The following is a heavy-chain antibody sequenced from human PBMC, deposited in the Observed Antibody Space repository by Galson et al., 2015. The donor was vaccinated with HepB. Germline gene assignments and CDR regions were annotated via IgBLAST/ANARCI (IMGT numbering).Heavy chain of an antibody. CDR3: ARTDGLDI. CDR2: ISGNGNNI. CDR1: GFIFSSYS. V-gene: IGHV3-48*01. Sequence: SLRLSCAASGFIFSSYSMNWVRQAPGKGLEWVSYISGNGNNIHYADSVKGRFTISRDNAKNSLSLQMNSLRVEDTAMYYCARTDGLDIWGRATLVTVSS. J-gene: IGHJ3*02.